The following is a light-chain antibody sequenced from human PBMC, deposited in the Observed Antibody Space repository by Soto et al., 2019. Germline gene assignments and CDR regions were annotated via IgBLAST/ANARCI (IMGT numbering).Light chain of an antibody. V-gene: IGKV3-20*01. J-gene: IGKJ1*01. CDR3: QQYGTSPRT. CDR1: LSVSSGY. CDR2: GAS. Sequence: EIVLAQSPGTLSLSPGEGATLSCRASLSVSSGYLAWYQQKPGQPPRLLIYGASTRATGIPDRFSGSGSGTDFTLSISRLEPEDFAVYYCQQYGTSPRTFGQGTQVEIK.